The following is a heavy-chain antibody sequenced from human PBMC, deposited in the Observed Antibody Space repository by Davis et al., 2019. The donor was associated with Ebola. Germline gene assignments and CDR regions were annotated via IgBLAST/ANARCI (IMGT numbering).Heavy chain of an antibody. CDR3: AKDHRFIVAAVTGLDY. Sequence: GESLKISCAASGFTFSGHWMHWVRQTPEKGLVWVSRINDDGSAIAYADSVKGRFTISRDSAKNTVYLQMDSLRAEDTAVYFCAKDHRFIVAAVTGLDYWGQGTPVTVSS. J-gene: IGHJ4*02. CDR1: GFTFSGHW. CDR2: INDDGSAI. V-gene: IGHV3-74*01. D-gene: IGHD5-12*01.